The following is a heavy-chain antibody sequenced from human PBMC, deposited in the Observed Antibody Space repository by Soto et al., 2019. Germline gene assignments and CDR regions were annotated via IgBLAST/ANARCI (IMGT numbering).Heavy chain of an antibody. J-gene: IGHJ4*02. V-gene: IGHV3-66*01. Sequence: EVQLVESGGGLVQRGGSLRLSCPASGFTVSSFYMTWVRQAPGKGLRWVAVISSGGSTYYADSVKGRFTISRDNSKNTLYLEMNSLRAEDTAVYYCARDTFGGAYDFLHGGQGTLVTVSS. D-gene: IGHD3-3*01. CDR3: ARDTFGGAYDFLH. CDR2: ISSGGST. CDR1: GFTVSSFY.